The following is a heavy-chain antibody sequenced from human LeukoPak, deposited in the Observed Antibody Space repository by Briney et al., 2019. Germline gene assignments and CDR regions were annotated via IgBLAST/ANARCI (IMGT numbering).Heavy chain of an antibody. CDR1: GGSFSGNS. CDR3: ARMKFSAVTLVRGVIKFQYYFDY. V-gene: IGHV4-34*12. Sequence: PSETLSLTCAVYGGSFSGNSWSWIRQTPGKGLEWIGEILHSGSTNYNPSLKSRVTISVDTSKNKFSLRLSSVTAADTAVYYCARMKFSAVTLVRGVIKFQYYFDYWGQGTLVTVSS. J-gene: IGHJ4*02. D-gene: IGHD3-10*01. CDR2: ILHSGST.